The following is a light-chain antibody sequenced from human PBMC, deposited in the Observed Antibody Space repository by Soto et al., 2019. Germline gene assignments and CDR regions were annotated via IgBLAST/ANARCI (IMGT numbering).Light chain of an antibody. CDR2: NNN. CDR3: AAWDDSLNDWV. J-gene: IGLJ3*02. Sequence: QAVVTQPPSASGTPGQRVTISCSGASSNIESNTVNWYQQLPGTAPKLLIYNNNQWPSGVPDRFSGSKSGTSASLAISGLQSDDEADYYCAAWDDSLNDWVFGSGTKLTVL. V-gene: IGLV1-44*01. CDR1: SSNIESNT.